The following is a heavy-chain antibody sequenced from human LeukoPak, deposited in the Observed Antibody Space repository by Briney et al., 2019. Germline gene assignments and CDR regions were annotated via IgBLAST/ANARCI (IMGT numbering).Heavy chain of an antibody. D-gene: IGHD3-16*02. V-gene: IGHV4-59*01. CDR1: GGSISSYY. CDR3: ARYVWGSYPTFEDY. CDR2: IYYSGST. J-gene: IGHJ4*02. Sequence: PSETLSLTCTGSGGSISSYYWSWIRQPPGKGLEWIGYIYYSGSTNYNPSLKSRVTISVDTSKNQFSLKLSSVTAADTAVYYCARYVWGSYPTFEDYWGQGTLVTVSS.